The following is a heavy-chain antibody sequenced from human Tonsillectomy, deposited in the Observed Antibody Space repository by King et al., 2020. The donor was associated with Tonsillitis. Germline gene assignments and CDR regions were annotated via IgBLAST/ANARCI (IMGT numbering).Heavy chain of an antibody. CDR3: EREAYYYDSSGYHWVGQDAFDI. D-gene: IGHD3-22*01. V-gene: IGHV6-1*01. CDR1: GDSVSSHSAA. CDR2: TYYRSKWYN. Sequence: VQLQQSGPGLVKPSQTLSLTCAISGDSVSSHSAAWNWIRQSPSRGLEWLGRTYYRSKWYNDYAVSVKSRITINPDTSKNQFSLQLNSVTPEDTAVYYCEREAYYYDSSGYHWVGQDAFDIWGQGTMVTVSS. J-gene: IGHJ3*02.